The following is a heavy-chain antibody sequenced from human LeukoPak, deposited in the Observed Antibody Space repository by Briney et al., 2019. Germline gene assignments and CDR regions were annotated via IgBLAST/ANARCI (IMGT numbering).Heavy chain of an antibody. CDR2: SRNKANSYTT. Sequence: GSLRLSCAASGFSLNDYYMDWVRQAPGKGPEWVGRSRNKANSYTTDFAATVKGRFTISRDESKNSLYLQMNNLKTEASALYYCVRVQSGGAFDIWGQGTMVTVSS. V-gene: IGHV3-72*01. CDR3: VRVQSGGAFDI. CDR1: GFSLNDYY. J-gene: IGHJ3*02. D-gene: IGHD1-26*01.